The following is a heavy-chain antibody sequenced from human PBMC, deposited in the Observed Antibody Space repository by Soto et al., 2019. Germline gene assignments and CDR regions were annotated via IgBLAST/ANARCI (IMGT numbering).Heavy chain of an antibody. CDR2: IWYDGSNK. Sequence: QVQLVESGGGVVQPGKSLRLSCAASGFTFSSYGMHWVRQAPGKGLEWVAVIWYDGSNKYYADSVKGRFTISRDNSKNTRYLQMNSLRAEDTAVYYRAKDQLGGWGYYYYYYGMDVWGQGTAVTVSS. V-gene: IGHV3-33*06. J-gene: IGHJ6*02. CDR1: GFTFSSYG. CDR3: AKDQLGGWGYYYYYYGMDV. D-gene: IGHD6-19*01.